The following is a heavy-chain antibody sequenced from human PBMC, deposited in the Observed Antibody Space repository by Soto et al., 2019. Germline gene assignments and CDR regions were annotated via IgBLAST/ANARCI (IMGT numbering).Heavy chain of an antibody. CDR3: ARNYYGSGSYYNGNWFDP. V-gene: IGHV4-34*01. CDR1: GGSFSGYY. J-gene: IGHJ5*02. Sequence: SETLSLTCAVYGGSFSGYYWSWIRQPPGKGLEWIGEINHSGSTNYNPSLKSRVTISVDTSKNQFSLKLSSVTAADTAVYYCARNYYGSGSYYNGNWFDPWGQGTLVTVSS. CDR2: INHSGST. D-gene: IGHD3-10*01.